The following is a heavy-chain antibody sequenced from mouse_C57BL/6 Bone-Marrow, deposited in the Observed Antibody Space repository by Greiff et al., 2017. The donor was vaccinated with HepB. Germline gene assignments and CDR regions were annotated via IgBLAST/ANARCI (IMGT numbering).Heavy chain of an antibody. CDR2: IDPEDGET. J-gene: IGHJ1*03. Sequence: VQLQQSGAELVKPGASVKLSCTASGFNIKDYYMHWVKQRTEQGLEWIGRIDPEDGETKYAPKFQGKATITADTSSNTAYLQLSSLTSEDTAGYYCAVLLRSSWGYFDVWGTGTTVTVSS. CDR1: GFNIKDYY. CDR3: AVLLRSSWGYFDV. D-gene: IGHD1-1*01. V-gene: IGHV14-2*01.